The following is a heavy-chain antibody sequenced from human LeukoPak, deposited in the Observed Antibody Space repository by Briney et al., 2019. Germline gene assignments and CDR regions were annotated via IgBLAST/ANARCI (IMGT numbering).Heavy chain of an antibody. CDR3: AREIDRDDYNRFFDY. Sequence: ASVKVSCKASGYSFSTYTMHWVRQAPGQRLEWMGWINAGNGNTKYSQNFQGRVTITRDTSANTAYMEMSSLRSEDTAVYYCAREIDRDDYNRFFDYWGQGTLVPVSS. J-gene: IGHJ4*02. D-gene: IGHD5-24*01. CDR2: INAGNGNT. CDR1: GYSFSTYT. V-gene: IGHV1-3*01.